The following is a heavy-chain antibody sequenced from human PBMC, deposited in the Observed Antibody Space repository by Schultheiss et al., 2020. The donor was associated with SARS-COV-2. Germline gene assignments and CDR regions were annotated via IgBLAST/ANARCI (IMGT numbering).Heavy chain of an antibody. Sequence: GGSLRLSCAASGFTFSSYAMHWVRQAPGKGLEWVSGISWNSGSIGYADSVKGRFTISRDNSKNTLYLQMNSLRAEDTAVYYCARDYDSSSPSPLGVWGQGTTVTVSS. J-gene: IGHJ6*02. V-gene: IGHV3-9*01. CDR2: ISWNSGSI. CDR3: ARDYDSSSPSPLGV. D-gene: IGHD6-13*01. CDR1: GFTFSSYA.